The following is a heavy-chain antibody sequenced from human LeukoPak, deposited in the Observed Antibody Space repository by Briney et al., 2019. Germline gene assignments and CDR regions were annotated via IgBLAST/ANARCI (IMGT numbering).Heavy chain of an antibody. CDR3: PRRVYNRGLYDLGAFDL. Sequence: SETLSLTCTVSGGSLSSSYWSWIRQPPGGGLEWIGYSYYTGNTNYSPSLRSRATISFATSKNQFSLRLRSVTATDTAVYSCPRRVYNRGLYDLGAFDLWGQGTMVTVSS. V-gene: IGHV4-59*08. D-gene: IGHD1-1*01. CDR1: GGSLSSSY. CDR2: SYYTGNT. J-gene: IGHJ3*01.